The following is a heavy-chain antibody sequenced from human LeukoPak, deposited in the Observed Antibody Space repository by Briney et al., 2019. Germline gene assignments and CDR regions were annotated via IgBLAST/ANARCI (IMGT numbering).Heavy chain of an antibody. CDR1: GFTFSSYS. J-gene: IGHJ4*02. D-gene: IGHD6-13*01. CDR3: ARVGIAAVPFDY. V-gene: IGHV3-21*01. Sequence: GGSLRLSCAASGFTFSSYSMNWVRQAPGKGLEWVSSISSSSSYIYYADSVKGRFTISRDNAKNSLYLQMNSLRAEDTAVYYCARVGIAAVPFDYWGQGTLVTVSS. CDR2: ISSSSSYI.